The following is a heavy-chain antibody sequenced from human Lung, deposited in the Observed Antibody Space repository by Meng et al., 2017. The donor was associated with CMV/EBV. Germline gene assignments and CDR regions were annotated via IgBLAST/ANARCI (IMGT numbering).Heavy chain of an antibody. V-gene: IGHV4-39*07. D-gene: IGHD2-15*01. CDR3: ARDGGATSFDN. CDR2: CFYTGSS. CDR1: CDFMRTMVNFS. J-gene: IGHJ4*02. Sequence: LQRQATGRGLAKRSETLTPPCLVLCDFMRTMVNFSWGWLRPRPGTGLEWIVTCFYTGSSYYNPSFGSRVTISGDTSKNEFSLRLRSVNAADTAVYFCARDGGATSFDNWGQGILVTVSS.